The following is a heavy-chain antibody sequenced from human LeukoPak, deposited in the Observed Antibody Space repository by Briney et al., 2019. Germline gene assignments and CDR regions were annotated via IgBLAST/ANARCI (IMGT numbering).Heavy chain of an antibody. D-gene: IGHD1-26*01. Sequence: AETLSLTCTVSGGSIRSNYWSRIRQPPGKVLEWIGCRYGTGGTNYNPSLQSRVTISVDTSKNQFSLKLTSVTAADTAVYYCARDSGSYSFQSWGQGTLVTVFS. CDR1: GGSIRSNY. V-gene: IGHV4-59*01. J-gene: IGHJ4*02. CDR3: ARDSGSYSFQS. CDR2: RYGTGGT.